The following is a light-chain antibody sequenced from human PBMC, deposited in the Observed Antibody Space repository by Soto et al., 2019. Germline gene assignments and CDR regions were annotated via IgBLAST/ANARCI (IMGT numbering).Light chain of an antibody. Sequence: EIVLTQSPGTLSLSPGERATLSCRASQSVNSTYLACYQQKPGQAPRLLIYGASSRATGIPDRFSGSASGTDFTLTISRLEPEDFAVYYCQQYGSSPRTFGGGTKVEIK. J-gene: IGKJ4*01. CDR1: QSVNSTY. CDR3: QQYGSSPRT. CDR2: GAS. V-gene: IGKV3-20*01.